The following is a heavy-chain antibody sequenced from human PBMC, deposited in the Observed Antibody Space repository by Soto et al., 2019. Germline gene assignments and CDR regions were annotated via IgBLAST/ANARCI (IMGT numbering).Heavy chain of an antibody. CDR3: TKVSSGWFDP. V-gene: IGHV4-39*01. Sequence: PSETLSLTCTVSGGSISSSGFSRGWVRQAPGKGLEWIGCAYYSGNTYYNPSLKSRVTISVDTSGNQFSLRLNSVTAADTAVYYCTKVSSGWFDPWGQGTLVTISS. D-gene: IGHD2-8*01. J-gene: IGHJ5*02. CDR2: AYYSGNT. CDR1: GGSISSSGFS.